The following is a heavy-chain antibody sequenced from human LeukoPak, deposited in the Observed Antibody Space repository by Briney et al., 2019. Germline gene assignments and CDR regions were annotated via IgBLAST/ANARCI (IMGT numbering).Heavy chain of an antibody. D-gene: IGHD3-22*01. Sequence: GGSLRLSCAASGFTFSSYAMHWVRQAPGKGLEWVSVIYSGGSTYYADSVKGRFTISRGNSKNTLYLQMNSLRAEDTAVYYCARWVRSYYYDSSGYRYIDYWGQGTLVTVSS. CDR3: ARWVRSYYYDSSGYRYIDY. CDR2: IYSGGST. CDR1: GFTFSSYA. V-gene: IGHV3-53*01. J-gene: IGHJ4*02.